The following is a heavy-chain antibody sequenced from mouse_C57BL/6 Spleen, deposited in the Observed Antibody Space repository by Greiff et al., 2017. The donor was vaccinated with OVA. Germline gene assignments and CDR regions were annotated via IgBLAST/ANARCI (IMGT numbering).Heavy chain of an antibody. V-gene: IGHV1-69*01. CDR2: IDPSDSYT. Sequence: QVQLQQPGAELVMPGASVKLSCKASGYTFTSYWMHWVKQRPGQGLEWIGEIDPSDSYTNYNQKFKGKSILTVDKSSSTAYMQLSSLTSEDSAVYYCARSIDYWGQGTTLTVSS. CDR1: GYTFTSYW. CDR3: ARSIDY. J-gene: IGHJ2*01.